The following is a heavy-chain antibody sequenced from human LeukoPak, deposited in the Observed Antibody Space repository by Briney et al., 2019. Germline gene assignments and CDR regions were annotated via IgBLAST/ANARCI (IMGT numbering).Heavy chain of an antibody. CDR3: ARRDGYNGEFDY. CDR1: GYSLSSGYY. Sequence: PSETLSLTCAVSGYSLSSGYYWAWIRQPPGKGLEWIGSIYHSGSNYYNPSPKRRVTISIDTSKNQFSLKMTSVTAADTAVYYCARRDGYNGEFDYWGQGTLVTVSS. J-gene: IGHJ4*02. D-gene: IGHD5-24*01. CDR2: IYHSGSN. V-gene: IGHV4-38-2*01.